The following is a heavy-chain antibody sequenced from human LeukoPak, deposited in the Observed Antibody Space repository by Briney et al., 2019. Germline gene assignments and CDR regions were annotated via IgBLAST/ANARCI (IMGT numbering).Heavy chain of an antibody. J-gene: IGHJ6*03. CDR2: INHSGST. V-gene: IGHV4-34*01. CDR1: GGSFSGYY. D-gene: IGHD3-22*01. Sequence: SETLSLTCAVYGGSFSGYYWSWIRQPPGKGLEWIGEINHSGSTNYNPSLKSRVTISVDTSKNQFSLKLSSVTAADTAVYYCARGPLIAYESSGYYYYYYYYMDVWGKGTTVTVSS. CDR3: ARGPLIAYESSGYYYYYYYYMDV.